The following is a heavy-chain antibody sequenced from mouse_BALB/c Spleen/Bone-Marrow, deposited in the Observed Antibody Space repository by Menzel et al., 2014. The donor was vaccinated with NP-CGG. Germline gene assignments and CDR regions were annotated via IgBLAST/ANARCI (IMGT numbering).Heavy chain of an antibody. D-gene: IGHD2-1*01. V-gene: IGHV14-3*02. CDR2: IDPANGNT. Sequence: EVKLEESGAELVKPGASVKLSCTASGFNIKDTYMHWVKQRPEQGLEWIRRIDPANGNTKYDPKFQGKATITADTSSITAYLQLSSLTSEDTAVYYCARNGNYGAWFAYWGQGTLVTVSA. CDR3: ARNGNYGAWFAY. J-gene: IGHJ3*01. CDR1: GFNIKDTY.